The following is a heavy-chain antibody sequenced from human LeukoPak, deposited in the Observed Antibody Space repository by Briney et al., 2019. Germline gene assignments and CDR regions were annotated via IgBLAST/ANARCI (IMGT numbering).Heavy chain of an antibody. CDR1: GYTFTGYY. D-gene: IGHD6-6*01. Sequence: GASVKVSCKASGYTFTGYYMHWVRQAPGQGLEWMGWINPNSGGTNYAQKFQGRVTMTRDTSISTAYMELSRLRSDDTAVYYCARDPYSSSSRGDYWGQGTLVTVSS. V-gene: IGHV1-2*02. CDR3: ARDPYSSSSRGDY. CDR2: INPNSGGT. J-gene: IGHJ4*02.